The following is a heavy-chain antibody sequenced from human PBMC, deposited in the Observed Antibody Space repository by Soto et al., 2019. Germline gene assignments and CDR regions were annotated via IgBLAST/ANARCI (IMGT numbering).Heavy chain of an antibody. CDR3: ARGNYAFDH. D-gene: IGHD3-16*01. Sequence: SQTLSLTCGTSGDSVSSDGTAWIWIRQSPSRGLEWLGRTYYRSKWYNEYAVSVKSRISINPDTSRNQFSLQLTSVTPEDTAVYYCARGNYAFDHWGQGALVTVSS. CDR2: TYYRSKWYN. CDR1: GDSVSSDGTA. V-gene: IGHV6-1*01. J-gene: IGHJ4*02.